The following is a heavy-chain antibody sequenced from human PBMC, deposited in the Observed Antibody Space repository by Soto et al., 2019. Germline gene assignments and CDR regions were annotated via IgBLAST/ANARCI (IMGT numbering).Heavy chain of an antibody. CDR3: VALGAHIF. CDR2: IASAGDT. J-gene: IGHJ4*02. D-gene: IGHD2-8*02. Sequence: EVQLVESGGGLGQPGGSLRLSCVVSGFTFSNYDMHWVRQATGKGLEWVSAIASAGDTYYADSVKGRFTISRENAGDSLFLQMSSLRVGDTAVYYCVALGAHIFWGQGTLVTVSS. V-gene: IGHV3-13*04. CDR1: GFTFSNYD.